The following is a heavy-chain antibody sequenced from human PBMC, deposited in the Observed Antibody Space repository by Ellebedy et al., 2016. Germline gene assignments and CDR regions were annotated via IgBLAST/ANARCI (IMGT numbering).Heavy chain of an antibody. V-gene: IGHV3-30-3*01. CDR3: ARDPGYSSRGIGRNWFDP. CDR1: GFTFSSYA. Sequence: GGSLRLXCAASGFTFSSYAMHWVRQAPGKGLEWVAVISYDGSNKYYADSVKGRFTISRDNSKNTLYLQMNSLRAGDTAVYYCARDPGYSSRGIGRNWFDPWGQGTLVTVSS. J-gene: IGHJ5*02. CDR2: ISYDGSNK. D-gene: IGHD6-19*01.